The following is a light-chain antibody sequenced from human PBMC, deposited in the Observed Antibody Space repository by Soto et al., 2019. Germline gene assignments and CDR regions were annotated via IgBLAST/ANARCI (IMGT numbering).Light chain of an antibody. J-gene: IGKJ2*01. CDR3: QQYNGYST. Sequence: DIQMTQSPSTLSASVGDRVTITCRAGRTISSWLAWYQQRPGKAPKLLIYDGSNLETGVPSRFSGSRSGTEFTLTISSLQPDDAATYYCQQYNGYSTFAQGTYVDIK. CDR2: DGS. V-gene: IGKV1-5*01. CDR1: RTISSW.